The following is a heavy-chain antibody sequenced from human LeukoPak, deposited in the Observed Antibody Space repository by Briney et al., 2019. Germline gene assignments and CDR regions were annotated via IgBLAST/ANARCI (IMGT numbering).Heavy chain of an antibody. J-gene: IGHJ2*01. Sequence: PGGSLRLSCAASGFTFSDYYMSWIRQAPGKGLEWVSYISSSGSTIYYADSVKGRFTISRDNAKNSLYLQMSSLRAEDTAVYYCAREGSSGYYRYFDLWGRGTLVTVSS. CDR1: GFTFSDYY. V-gene: IGHV3-11*01. CDR2: ISSSGSTI. D-gene: IGHD3-22*01. CDR3: AREGSSGYYRYFDL.